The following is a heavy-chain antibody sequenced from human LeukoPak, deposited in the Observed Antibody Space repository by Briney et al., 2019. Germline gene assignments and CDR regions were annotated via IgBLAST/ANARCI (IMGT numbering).Heavy chain of an antibody. CDR2: ISADNGNT. CDR1: GGTFSSYA. D-gene: IGHD6-13*01. Sequence: ASVKVSCKASGGTFSSYAISWVRQAPGQGLEWMGWISADNGNTKYSQNFQDRVTITRDTSASIAYMELSSLRSEDTAVYYCARGSLSSRDFDYWGQGTLVTVSS. CDR3: ARGSLSSRDFDY. V-gene: IGHV1-3*01. J-gene: IGHJ4*02.